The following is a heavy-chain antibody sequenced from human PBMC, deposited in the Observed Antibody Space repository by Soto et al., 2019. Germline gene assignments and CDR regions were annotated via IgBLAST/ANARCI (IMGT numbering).Heavy chain of an antibody. D-gene: IGHD2-21*01. V-gene: IGHV3-33*01. J-gene: IGHJ4*02. CDR1: GFTSGNNG. CDR2: IWYDGNNK. CDR3: ARGLHSLFDY. Sequence: QVQLVESGGGVVQPGGPRRLSWAAPGFTSGNNGRHWVRQAPGKGLEWVAVIWYDGNNKYYADSVKGRFTISRDNSNNTLYVQMTSLRAEDTAVYYCARGLHSLFDYWGQGTLVTVSS.